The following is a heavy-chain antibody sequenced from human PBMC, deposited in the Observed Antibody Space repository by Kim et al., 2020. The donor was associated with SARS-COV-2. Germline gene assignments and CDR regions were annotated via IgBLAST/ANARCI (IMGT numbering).Heavy chain of an antibody. CDR1: GYTFTSYA. V-gene: IGHV1-3*01. Sequence: ASVKVSCKASGYTFTSYAMHWVRQVPGQRLEWMGWINAGNGNTKYSQKFQGRVTITRDTSASTAYMELSSLRSEDTAVYYCATPVVPAGVVVIKGHYYYGMDVWGQGTTVTVSS. CDR3: ATPVVPAGVVVIKGHYYYGMDV. CDR2: INAGNGNT. J-gene: IGHJ6*02. D-gene: IGHD3-22*01.